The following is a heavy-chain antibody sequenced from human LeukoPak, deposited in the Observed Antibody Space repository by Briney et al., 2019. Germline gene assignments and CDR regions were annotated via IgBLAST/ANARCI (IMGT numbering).Heavy chain of an antibody. D-gene: IGHD3-10*02. CDR3: AELGITMIGGV. J-gene: IGHJ6*04. CDR2: ISGDGTTI. V-gene: IGHV3-74*01. Sequence: GGSLRLSCAASGFTFSSNWMNWVRQAPGEGLVWVSRISGDGTTITYADSVKGRFTISRDNAKNSLYLQMNSLRAEDTAVYYCAELGITMIGGVWGKGTTVTISS. CDR1: GFTFSSNW.